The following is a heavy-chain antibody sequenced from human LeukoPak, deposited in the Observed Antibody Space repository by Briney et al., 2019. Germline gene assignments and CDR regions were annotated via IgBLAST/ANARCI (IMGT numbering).Heavy chain of an antibody. CDR3: ARDRDDFWSGYYTD. J-gene: IGHJ4*02. V-gene: IGHV4-59*01. D-gene: IGHD3-3*01. Sequence: PSETLSLTCTVSGGSISSYYWSWIRQPPGKGLEWIGYIYYSGSTNYNPSLKSRVTISVDTSKNQFSLKLSSVTAADTAVYYCARDRDDFWSGYYTDWGQGTLVTVSS. CDR1: GGSISSYY. CDR2: IYYSGST.